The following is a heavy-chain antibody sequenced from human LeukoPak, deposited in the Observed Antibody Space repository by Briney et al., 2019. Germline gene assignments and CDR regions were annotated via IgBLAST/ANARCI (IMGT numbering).Heavy chain of an antibody. D-gene: IGHD3-16*01. CDR2: ISNDGSKK. J-gene: IGHJ5*02. CDR3: ANWGRFDP. CDR1: GFTFSSYG. V-gene: IGHV3-30*18. Sequence: GGSLRLSCAASGFTFSSYGMHWVRQAPGKGLEWVAVISNDGSKKYYADSVRGRFTISRDNSKNTLYLQMNSLRADDTAVYYCANWGRFDPWGQGTLVTVSS.